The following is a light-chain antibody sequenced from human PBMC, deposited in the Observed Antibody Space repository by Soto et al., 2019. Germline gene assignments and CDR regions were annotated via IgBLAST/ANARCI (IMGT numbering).Light chain of an antibody. V-gene: IGLV2-8*01. Sequence: QSALTQPPSASGSPGQSVTISCSGTSSDVGAYNYVSWYQQHPGKAPRLLIYEVSQRPSGVPDRFSGSKSANTASLTVSGLQPEDEADYYFSSYAGTNNLLYVFGTGTKLTVL. J-gene: IGLJ1*01. CDR1: SSDVGAYNY. CDR2: EVS. CDR3: SSYAGTNNLLYV.